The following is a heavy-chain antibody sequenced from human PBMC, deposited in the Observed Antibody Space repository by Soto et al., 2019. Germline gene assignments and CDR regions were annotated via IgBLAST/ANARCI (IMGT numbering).Heavy chain of an antibody. CDR2: IYSGGST. CDR1: GFTVSSKY. Sequence: EVQLVETGGGLIQPGGSLRLSCAASGFTVSSKYMSWVRQAPGKGLEWVSVIYSGGSTYYADSVKGRFTISRDNSKNTLSLQMNILRAEDTAVYYCARDYRTGYYSYVDHWGQGTLVTVSS. D-gene: IGHD3-9*01. V-gene: IGHV3-53*02. J-gene: IGHJ4*02. CDR3: ARDYRTGYYSYVDH.